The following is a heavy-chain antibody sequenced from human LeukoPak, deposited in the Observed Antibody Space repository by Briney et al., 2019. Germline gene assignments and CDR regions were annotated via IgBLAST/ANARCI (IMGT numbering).Heavy chain of an antibody. J-gene: IGHJ4*02. CDR3: ATEGYYDSSGMLY. CDR2: INQDGSEK. CDR1: GFTFSTYW. Sequence: GGSLRLSCAASGFTFSTYWMSWVRQAPGKELEWVANINQDGSEKYYVDSVKGRFTISRDNAKNSLYLQMNSLRGEDTAVYYCATEGYYDSSGMLYWGQGTLVTVSS. D-gene: IGHD3-22*01. V-gene: IGHV3-7*01.